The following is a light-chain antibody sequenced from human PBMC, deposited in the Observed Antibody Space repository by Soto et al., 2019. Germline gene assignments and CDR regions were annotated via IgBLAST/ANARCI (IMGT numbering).Light chain of an antibody. CDR3: QQYNNWPPIT. J-gene: IGKJ5*01. CDR2: GAS. Sequence: ELVLTQSPGTLSLSPGERATLSCRVSQRFGSSNLAWYQQKPGQAPRLLIYGASTRATGIPARFSGSGSGTELTLTISSLQSEAFAVYYWQQYNNWPPITFGQGTRLEIK. V-gene: IGKV3-15*01. CDR1: QRFGSSN.